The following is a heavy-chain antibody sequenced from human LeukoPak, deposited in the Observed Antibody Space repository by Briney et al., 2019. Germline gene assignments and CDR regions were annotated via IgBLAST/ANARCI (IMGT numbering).Heavy chain of an antibody. CDR2: IYYSGST. CDR3: ARGGYDFWSGSKNWFDP. CDR1: GGSISSYY. D-gene: IGHD3-3*01. V-gene: IGHV4-59*01. Sequence: SETLSLTCTVSGGSISSYYWSWIRQPPGKGLEWIGYIYYSGSTNYNPSLKSRVTISVDASKNQFSLKLSSVTAADTAVYYCARGGYDFWSGSKNWFDPWGQGTLVTVSS. J-gene: IGHJ5*02.